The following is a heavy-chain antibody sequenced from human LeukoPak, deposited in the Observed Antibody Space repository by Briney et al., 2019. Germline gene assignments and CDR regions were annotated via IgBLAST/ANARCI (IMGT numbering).Heavy chain of an antibody. D-gene: IGHD1-1*01. CDR3: AKDVTTGTLALDY. CDR2: IWYDGTNK. V-gene: IGHV3-33*06. Sequence: GGSLRLSCAASGFTFSTWGMHWVRQAPGKGLEWVAVIWYDGTNKYYADSVKGRFTISRDNSKNTLYLQVNSLRAEDTAVYYCAKDVTTGTLALDYWGQGALVTVSS. J-gene: IGHJ4*02. CDR1: GFTFSTWG.